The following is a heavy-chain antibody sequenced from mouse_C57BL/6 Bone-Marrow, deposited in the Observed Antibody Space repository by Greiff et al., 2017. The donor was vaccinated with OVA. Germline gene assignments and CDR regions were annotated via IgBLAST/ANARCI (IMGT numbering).Heavy chain of an antibody. CDR1: GFTFSDYY. CDR2: ISNGGGST. V-gene: IGHV5-12*01. CDR3: ARRATPHAMDY. J-gene: IGHJ4*01. D-gene: IGHD3-1*01. Sequence: EVKVEESGGGLVQPGGSLKLSCAASGFTFSDYYMYWVRQTPEKRLEWVAYISNGGGSTYYPDTVKGRFTISRDNAKNTLYLQMSRLKSEDTAMDYCARRATPHAMDYWGQGTSVTVSS.